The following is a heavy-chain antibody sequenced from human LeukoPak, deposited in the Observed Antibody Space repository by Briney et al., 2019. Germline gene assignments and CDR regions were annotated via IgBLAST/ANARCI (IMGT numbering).Heavy chain of an antibody. D-gene: IGHD3-10*01. J-gene: IGHJ4*02. V-gene: IGHV3-23*01. CDR3: AKRPRGNYLDPFDY. CDR1: GGSFSGYY. Sequence: ETLSLTCAVYGGSFSGYYWSWVRQAPGKGLEWVSGISGSGGSTYYADSVKGRFTISRDNSKNRLYLQMNSLRAEDTAVYYCAKRPRGNYLDPFDYWGQGTLVTVSS. CDR2: ISGSGGST.